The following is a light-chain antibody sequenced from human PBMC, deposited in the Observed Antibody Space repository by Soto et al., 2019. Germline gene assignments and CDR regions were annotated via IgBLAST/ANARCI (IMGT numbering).Light chain of an antibody. V-gene: IGKV3-11*01. CDR2: QTS. Sequence: EIVLTQSPATLSSFPGDRVTLSCRSSQYINTRLAWYQHRPGQAPRLLIYQTSLRAAGIPARFSASGSGTDFTLTISDVQSEDFALYYCHQRQSWPRTFGQGTKLDI. CDR3: HQRQSWPRT. J-gene: IGKJ1*01. CDR1: QYINTR.